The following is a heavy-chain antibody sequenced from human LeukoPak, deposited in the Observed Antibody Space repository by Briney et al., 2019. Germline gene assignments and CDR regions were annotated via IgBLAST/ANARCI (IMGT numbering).Heavy chain of an antibody. CDR1: GFTFSSYG. CDR2: IWYDGSNK. J-gene: IGHJ6*02. D-gene: IGHD6-6*01. CDR3: ARDQDEYSRYYYYGMDV. Sequence: GRSLRLSCAASGFTFSSYGMHWVRQAPGKGLEWVAVIWYDGSNKYYADSVKGRFTISRDNSKNTLYLQMNSLRAEDTAVYYCARDQDEYSRYYYYGMDVWGQGTMVTVSS. V-gene: IGHV3-33*01.